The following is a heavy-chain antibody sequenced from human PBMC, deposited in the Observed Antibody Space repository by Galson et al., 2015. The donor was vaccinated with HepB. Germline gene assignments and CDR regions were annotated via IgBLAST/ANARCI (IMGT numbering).Heavy chain of an antibody. V-gene: IGHV1-2*04. Sequence: SVKVSCKASGYTFTGYHMHWVRQAPGQGLEWMGWINPNSGGTNYAQKFQGWVTMTRDTSISTAYMELSRLRSDDTAVYYCARQANWAPESGMDVWGQGATVTVSS. CDR3: ARQANWAPESGMDV. CDR1: GYTFTGYH. CDR2: INPNSGGT. D-gene: IGHD7-27*01. J-gene: IGHJ6*02.